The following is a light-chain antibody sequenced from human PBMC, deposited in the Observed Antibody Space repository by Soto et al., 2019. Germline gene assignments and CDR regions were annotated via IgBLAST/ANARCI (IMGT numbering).Light chain of an antibody. CDR3: QQYGSAPYT. Sequence: DIMLTQSPGTLSLSPGERATLSCRASQSVSSSYLAWFQQKPGQAPRLLIYGASSRAAGIPDRFSGSGSGTDFTLTVSRLEPEDFVLYYCQQYGSAPYTFGQGTKLEIK. J-gene: IGKJ2*01. CDR1: QSVSSSY. V-gene: IGKV3-20*01. CDR2: GAS.